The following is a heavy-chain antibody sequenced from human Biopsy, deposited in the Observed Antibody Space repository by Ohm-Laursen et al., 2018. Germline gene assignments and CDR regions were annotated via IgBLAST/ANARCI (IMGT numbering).Heavy chain of an antibody. V-gene: IGHV4-59*08. D-gene: IGHD4-23*01. CDR1: GGSISSYY. Sequence: GTLSLTCTVSGGSISSYYWNWIRQPPGKGLEWIGHISHTGYTSYKSSLKSRVTISLDTSRKHFSLRLTSLAAADTAVYYCARGSNEYGGLYFPHWGQGTLVTVSS. CDR2: ISHTGYT. CDR3: ARGSNEYGGLYFPH. J-gene: IGHJ1*01.